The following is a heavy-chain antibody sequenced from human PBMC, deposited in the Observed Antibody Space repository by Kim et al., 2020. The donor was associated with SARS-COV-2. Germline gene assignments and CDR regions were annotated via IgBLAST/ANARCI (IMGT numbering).Heavy chain of an antibody. CDR2: YYNRGP. CDR1: GGSISGYY. Sequence: SETLSLTCTVSGGSISGYYCTWVRQPPGKGLEWIGYYNRGPYYNPSLSSRVSMSVDTSKNQFSLILTSVTAADTAVYYCLRGSDWYRETDCGQGTLVTVSS. CDR3: LRGSDWYRETD. D-gene: IGHD3-10*01. V-gene: IGHV4-59*03. J-gene: IGHJ4*02.